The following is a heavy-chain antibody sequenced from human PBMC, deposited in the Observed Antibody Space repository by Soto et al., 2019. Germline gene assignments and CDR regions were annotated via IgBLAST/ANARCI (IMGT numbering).Heavy chain of an antibody. CDR2: ISAYNGNT. Sequence: GASVKVSCKASGYTFTSYGISWVRQAPGQGLEWMGWISAYNGNTNYAQKLRGRVTMTTDTSTSTAYMELRSLRSDDTAVYYCARALGKYYDFWSGYSTQFDYWGQGTLVTVSS. CDR3: ARALGKYYDFWSGYSTQFDY. J-gene: IGHJ4*02. D-gene: IGHD3-3*01. V-gene: IGHV1-18*01. CDR1: GYTFTSYG.